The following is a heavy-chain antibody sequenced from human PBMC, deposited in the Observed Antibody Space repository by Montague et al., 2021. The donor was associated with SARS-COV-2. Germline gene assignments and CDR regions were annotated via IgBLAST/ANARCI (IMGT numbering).Heavy chain of an antibody. V-gene: IGHV4-59*08. D-gene: IGHD3-10*01. Sequence: SETLSLTCGVSGVSIMGYHWSWVRKPPGRGLEWIGDVRDTGTTNHNPSLHNRITISIDTSEGQFSLRLTSVTAADTAVYYCARFFRVGTSSAFDRWGQGIPVTVSS. CDR2: VRDTGTT. J-gene: IGHJ4*02. CDR3: ARFFRVGTSSAFDR. CDR1: GVSIMGYH.